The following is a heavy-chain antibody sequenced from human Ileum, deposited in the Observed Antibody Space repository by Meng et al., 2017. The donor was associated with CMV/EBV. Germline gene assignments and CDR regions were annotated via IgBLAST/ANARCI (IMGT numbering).Heavy chain of an antibody. J-gene: IGHJ4*02. CDR3: ARGDYQRILFVVTPTPYFDY. D-gene: IGHD2-21*02. V-gene: IGHV4-34*01. CDR1: SEGFNGYY. Sequence: LKPSETLSLTLAGYSEGFNGYYWSWIRQPPGKGLEWIGEINQSGSTTYNPSLKSRVTMSVDTYRKQFSLKLTSVTAADSAMYYCARGDYQRILFVVTPTPYFDYWSQGTLVTVSS. CDR2: INQSGST.